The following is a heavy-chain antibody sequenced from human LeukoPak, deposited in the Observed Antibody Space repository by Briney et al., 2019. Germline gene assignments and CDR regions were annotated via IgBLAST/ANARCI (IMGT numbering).Heavy chain of an antibody. V-gene: IGHV4-39*07. CDR3: ARGPRLGFDGDAFGI. CDR2: IYYSGST. J-gene: IGHJ3*02. CDR1: GGSISSSSYY. D-gene: IGHD3-16*01. Sequence: PSETLSLTCTVSGGSISSSSYYWGWIRQPPGKGLEWIGSIYYSGSTYYNPSLKSRVTISVDTSKNQFSLKLSSVTAADTAVYYCARGPRLGFDGDAFGIWGQGTMVTVSS.